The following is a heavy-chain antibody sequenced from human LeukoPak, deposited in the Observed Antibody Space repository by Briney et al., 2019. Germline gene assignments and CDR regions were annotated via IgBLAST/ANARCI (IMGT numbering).Heavy chain of an antibody. V-gene: IGHV4-39*01. D-gene: IGHD3-10*01. Sequence: PSETLSLTCTVSGGSISSSSYYWGWIRQPPGKGLAWIGSIYYSGSTYYNPSLKSRVTISVDTSKNQFSLKLSSVTAADTAVYYCARLADITMVRGVGWFDPWGQGTLVTVSS. CDR3: ARLADITMVRGVGWFDP. CDR2: IYYSGST. CDR1: GGSISSSSYY. J-gene: IGHJ5*02.